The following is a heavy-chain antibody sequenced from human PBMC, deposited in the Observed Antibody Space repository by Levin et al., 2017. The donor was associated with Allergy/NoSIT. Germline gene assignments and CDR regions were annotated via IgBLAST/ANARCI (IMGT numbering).Heavy chain of an antibody. V-gene: IGHV4-34*01. CDR3: ARVSGGNAEY. Sequence: SQTLSLTCAVYGGSFSGYYWSWIRQPPGKGLEWIGEINHSGSTNYNPSLKSRVTISVDTSKNQFSLKLSSVTAADTAVYYCARVSGGNAEYWGQGTLVTVSS. CDR1: GGSFSGYY. D-gene: IGHD4-23*01. J-gene: IGHJ4*02. CDR2: INHSGST.